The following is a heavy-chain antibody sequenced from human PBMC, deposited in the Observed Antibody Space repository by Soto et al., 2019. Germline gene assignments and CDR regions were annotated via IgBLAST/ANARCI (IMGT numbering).Heavy chain of an antibody. J-gene: IGHJ6*02. Sequence: GESLKISCKGSGYSFTSYWIGWVRQMPGKGLEWMGIIYPGDSDTRYSPSFQGQVTISADKSISTAYLQWSSLKASDTAMYYCTRIAAAGGDYYYGMDVWGQGTTVTVS. CDR3: TRIAAAGGDYYYGMDV. V-gene: IGHV5-51*01. D-gene: IGHD6-13*01. CDR1: GYSFTSYW. CDR2: IYPGDSDT.